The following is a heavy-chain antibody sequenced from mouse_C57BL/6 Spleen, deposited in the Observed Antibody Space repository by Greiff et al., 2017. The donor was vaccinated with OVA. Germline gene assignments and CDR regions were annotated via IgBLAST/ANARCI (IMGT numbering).Heavy chain of an antibody. D-gene: IGHD4-1*01. Sequence: EVQRVESGGGLVKPGGSLKLSCAASGFTFSSYAMSWVRQTPEKRLEWVATISDGGSYTYYPDNVKGRFTISRDNAKNNLYLQMSHLKSEDTAMYYCASNWDSYYFDYWGQGTTLTVSS. V-gene: IGHV5-4*01. CDR3: ASNWDSYYFDY. J-gene: IGHJ2*01. CDR2: ISDGGSYT. CDR1: GFTFSSYA.